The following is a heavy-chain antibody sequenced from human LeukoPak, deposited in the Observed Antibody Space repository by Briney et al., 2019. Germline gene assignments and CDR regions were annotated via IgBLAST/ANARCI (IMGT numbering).Heavy chain of an antibody. CDR2: INHSGST. CDR3: ARVVASDYVVVGAFDI. D-gene: IGHD4-17*01. J-gene: IGHJ3*02. V-gene: IGHV4-34*01. Sequence: PSETLSLTCAVYGGSFSGYYWSWIRQPPGKGLEWIGEINHSGSTNYNPSLKSRVTISVDTSKNQFSLKLSSVTAADTAVYYCARVVASDYVVVGAFDIWGQGTMVTVSS. CDR1: GGSFSGYY.